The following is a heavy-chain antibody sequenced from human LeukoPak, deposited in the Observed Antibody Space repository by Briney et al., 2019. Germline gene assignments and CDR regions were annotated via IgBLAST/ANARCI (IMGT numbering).Heavy chain of an antibody. CDR3: ARVLYGGNPPNWFVP. V-gene: IGHV4-59*01. CDR1: GGSFSSYY. CDR2: IYYSGST. D-gene: IGHD4-23*01. J-gene: IGHJ5*02. Sequence: SETLSLTCAVYGGSFSSYYWSWIRQPPGKGLEWIGYIYYSGSTNYNPSLKSRVTISVDTSKNQFSLKLSSVTAADTAVYYCARVLYGGNPPNWFVPWGQGTLVTVSS.